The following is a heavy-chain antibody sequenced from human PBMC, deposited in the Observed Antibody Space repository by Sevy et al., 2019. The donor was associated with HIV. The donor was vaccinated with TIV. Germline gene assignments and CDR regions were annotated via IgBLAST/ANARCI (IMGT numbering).Heavy chain of an antibody. J-gene: IGHJ3*02. D-gene: IGHD2-2*01. Sequence: GGSLRLSCTASGFTFGDYAMSWFRQAPGKGLEWVGFIRSKAYGGTTEYAPSVKGRFTISRDDSKSIAYLQMNSLKTEDTAVYYCTRDAGYCSSTSCYAQAFDIWGQGTMVTVSS. CDR2: IRSKAYGGTT. CDR3: TRDAGYCSSTSCYAQAFDI. V-gene: IGHV3-49*03. CDR1: GFTFGDYA.